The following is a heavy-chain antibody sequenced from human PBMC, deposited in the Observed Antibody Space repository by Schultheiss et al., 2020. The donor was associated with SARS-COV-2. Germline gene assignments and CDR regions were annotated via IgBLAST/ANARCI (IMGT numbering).Heavy chain of an antibody. CDR2: IYYSGST. CDR1: GGSISSSSYY. J-gene: IGHJ4*02. Sequence: SETLSLTCTVSGGSISSSSYYWGWIRQPPGKGLEWIGTIYYSGSTYYNPSLKSRVTISVDTSKKQFSLKMSSVTAADTAVYYCARARLWFGELHYDYWGQGTLVTVSS. V-gene: IGHV4-39*07. CDR3: ARARLWFGELHYDY. D-gene: IGHD3-10*01.